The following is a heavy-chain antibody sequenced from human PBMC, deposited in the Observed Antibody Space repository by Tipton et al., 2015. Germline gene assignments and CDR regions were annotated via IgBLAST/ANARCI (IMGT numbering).Heavy chain of an antibody. CDR1: GGTFSTLG. D-gene: IGHD3-10*01. CDR2: IIPMFGTP. CDR3: AREGGEKGRISMVRGTRSGGWFDS. J-gene: IGHJ5*01. V-gene: IGHV1-69*01. Sequence: QLVQSGAEVKKPGPSVKVSCKASGGTFSTLGFNWVRQAPGQGLEWVGAIIPMFGTPNSAQKFQARVTITADESTSTASMELSSLTSGDAAVYYWAREGGEKGRISMVRGTRSGGWFDSWGQGTLVTVSS.